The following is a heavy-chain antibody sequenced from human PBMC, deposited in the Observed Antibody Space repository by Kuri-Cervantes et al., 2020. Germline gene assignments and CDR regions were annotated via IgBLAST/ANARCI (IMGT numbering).Heavy chain of an antibody. CDR3: AREEGTMVRGVMGYYGMDV. D-gene: IGHD3-10*01. Sequence: ASVKVSCKASGYTFTSYAMHWVRQAPGQRLEWMGWSNAGNGNTKYSQEFQGRVTITRDTSASTAYMELSSLRSEDMAVYYCAREEGTMVRGVMGYYGMDVWGQGTTVTVSS. V-gene: IGHV1-3*02. CDR2: SNAGNGNT. CDR1: GYTFTSYA. J-gene: IGHJ6*02.